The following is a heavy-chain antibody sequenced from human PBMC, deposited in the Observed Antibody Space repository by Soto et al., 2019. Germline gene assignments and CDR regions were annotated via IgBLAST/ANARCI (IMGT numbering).Heavy chain of an antibody. CDR2: FDPEDGET. V-gene: IGHV1-24*01. J-gene: IGHJ4*02. CDR1: GYTLTELS. Sequence: ASVKVSCKFSGYTLTELSMHWVRQAPGKGLEWMGGFDPEDGETIYAQKFQGRVTMTEDTSTDTAYMELSSLRSEDTAVYYCATDPRILTGARPCFDYWGKGTLVTDSS. CDR3: ATDPRILTGARPCFDY. D-gene: IGHD3-9*01.